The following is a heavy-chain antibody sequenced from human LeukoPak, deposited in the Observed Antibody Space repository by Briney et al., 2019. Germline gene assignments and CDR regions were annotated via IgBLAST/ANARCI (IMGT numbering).Heavy chain of an antibody. CDR1: GDSLSNTYYF. V-gene: IGHV4-39*07. CDR3: VRGRSKWELRGDFDY. D-gene: IGHD1-26*01. CDR2: VYYTGSP. Sequence: PSETLSLTCTVSGDSLSNTYYFWGWIRQPPGKGLEWIASVYYTGSPYYSPSLKSRVTVSLDTSKNQFSLRVNSVTAADTALYYCVRGRSKWELRGDFDYWGQGTLVTVSS. J-gene: IGHJ4*02.